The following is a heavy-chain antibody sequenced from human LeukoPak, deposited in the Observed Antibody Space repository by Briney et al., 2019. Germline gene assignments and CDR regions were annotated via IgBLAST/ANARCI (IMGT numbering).Heavy chain of an antibody. CDR3: ARDLTERKYYIAF. V-gene: IGHV3-30*02. CDR2: IGYSGTDT. CDR1: GFTFSSFG. Sequence: GGSLRLSCAASGFTFSSFGIHWVRQAPGGGLEWVAYIGYSGTDTYYADSVKGRFTISRDNSKNTVHLQVNSLRAADTALYSCARDLTERKYYIAFWGQGTLVTVSS. D-gene: IGHD2-8*02. J-gene: IGHJ4*02.